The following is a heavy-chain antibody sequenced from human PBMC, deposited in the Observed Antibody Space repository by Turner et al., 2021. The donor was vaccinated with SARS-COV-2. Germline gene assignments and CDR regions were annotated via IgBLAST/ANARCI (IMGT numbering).Heavy chain of an antibody. D-gene: IGHD3-22*01. J-gene: IGHJ3*01. CDR1: RSAITSTGYY. Sequence: LHLHESRPALATPSETLSRNCTGSRSAITSTGYYWGWVRQPPGKGLEWMGRIYNGGDTYINPSQKRGVIITLNATKNQLALILTSWTGADTAVDYCGTLGDSMIVVVTEAFDVWGQGTMVTVSS. CDR3: GTLGDSMIVVVTEAFDV. V-gene: IGHV4-39*01. CDR2: IYNGGDT.